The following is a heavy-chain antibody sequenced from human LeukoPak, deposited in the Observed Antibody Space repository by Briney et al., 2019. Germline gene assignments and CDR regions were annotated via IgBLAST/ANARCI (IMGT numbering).Heavy chain of an antibody. Sequence: GGSLRLSCAASGFTFSSYSMNWVRQAPGKGLEWVSYISSSSSTIYYAGSVKGRFTISRDNAKNSLYLQMNSLRAEDTAVYYCARVPMFGELLGHFDYWGQGTLVTVSS. CDR2: ISSSSSTI. D-gene: IGHD3-10*02. CDR3: ARVPMFGELLGHFDY. J-gene: IGHJ4*02. CDR1: GFTFSSYS. V-gene: IGHV3-48*04.